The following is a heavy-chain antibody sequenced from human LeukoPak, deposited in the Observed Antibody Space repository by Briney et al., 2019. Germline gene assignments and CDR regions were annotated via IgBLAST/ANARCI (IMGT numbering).Heavy chain of an antibody. CDR2: ISAYNGNT. Sequence: ASVKVSCKAAAYTFTISGNWWIWVPPGQGLEWMGWISAYNGNTNYAQKLQGRVTMTTDTSTSTAYMELKSLRSDDTAVYYCATSHHPGCYYNISYWGQGTLVTVSS. J-gene: IGHJ4*02. D-gene: IGHD3-10*01. CDR3: ATSHHPGCYYNISY. V-gene: IGHV1-18*01. CDR1: AYTFTISG.